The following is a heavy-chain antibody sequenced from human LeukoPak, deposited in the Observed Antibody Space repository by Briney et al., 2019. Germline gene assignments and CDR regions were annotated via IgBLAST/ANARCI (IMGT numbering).Heavy chain of an antibody. Sequence: GGSLRLSCAASGFTVSSNYMGWVRQAPGKGLEWVSVIYSGGSTYYTDSVKGRFTISRDNSKNTLYLQMNSLRAEDTAVYYCAREASRGKVDTAMVNAFDIWGQGTMVTVSS. CDR3: AREASRGKVDTAMVNAFDI. CDR2: IYSGGST. J-gene: IGHJ3*02. D-gene: IGHD5-18*01. CDR1: GFTVSSNY. V-gene: IGHV3-53*01.